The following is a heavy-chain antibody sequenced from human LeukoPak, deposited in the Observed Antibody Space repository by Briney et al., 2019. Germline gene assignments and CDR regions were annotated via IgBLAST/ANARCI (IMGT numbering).Heavy chain of an antibody. D-gene: IGHD3-16*01. CDR1: GFTFSSYA. J-gene: IGHJ4*02. Sequence: GGSLRLSCAASGFTFSSYAMSWVRQAPGKELEWVSAISGSGGSIYYADSVKGRFTISRDNSKNTLYLQMNSLRAEDTAVHYCAKDFYDYVWGSLEYWGQGTLVTVSS. V-gene: IGHV3-23*01. CDR3: AKDFYDYVWGSLEY. CDR2: ISGSGGSI.